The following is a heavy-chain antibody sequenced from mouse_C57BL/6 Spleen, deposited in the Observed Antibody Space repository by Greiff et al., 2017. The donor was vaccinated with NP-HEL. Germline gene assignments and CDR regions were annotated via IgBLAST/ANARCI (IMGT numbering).Heavy chain of an antibody. D-gene: IGHD2-5*01. J-gene: IGHJ1*03. CDR1: GYAFSSSW. CDR2: IYPGDGDT. CDR3: ARFGGYSNYGWYFDV. V-gene: IGHV1-82*01. Sequence: VQLQQSGPELVKPGASVKISCKASGYAFSSSWMNWVKQRPGKGLEWIGRIYPGDGDTNYNGKFKGKATLTADKSSSTAYMQLSSLTSEDSAVYFCARFGGYSNYGWYFDVWGTGTTVTVSS.